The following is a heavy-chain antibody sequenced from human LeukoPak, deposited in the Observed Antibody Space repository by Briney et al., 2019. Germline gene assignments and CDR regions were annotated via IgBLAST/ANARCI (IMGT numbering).Heavy chain of an antibody. Sequence: PGGSLRLSCAASGFTFSSYTMSWVRQAPGKGLEWVAVISYDGSNKYYADSVKGRFTISRDNSKNTLYLQMNSLRAEDTAVYYCAKDLLYSGSDFDYWGQGTLVTVSS. D-gene: IGHD5-12*01. V-gene: IGHV3-30*18. CDR3: AKDLLYSGSDFDY. J-gene: IGHJ4*02. CDR2: ISYDGSNK. CDR1: GFTFSSYT.